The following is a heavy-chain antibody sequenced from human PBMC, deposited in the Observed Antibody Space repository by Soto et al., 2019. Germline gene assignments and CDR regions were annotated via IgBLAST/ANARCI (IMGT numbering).Heavy chain of an antibody. CDR3: ARGTQDYYDSSGYCDFDY. D-gene: IGHD3-22*01. J-gene: IGHJ4*02. V-gene: IGHV4-34*01. CDR2: INHSGST. CDR1: GGSFSGYY. Sequence: QVQLQQWGAGLLKPSETLSLTCAVYGGSFSGYYWSWIRQPPGKGLEWIGEINHSGSTNYNPSLKSRVTISVDTSKNQFSLKLSSVTAADTAVYYCARGTQDYYDSSGYCDFDYWGQGTLVTVSS.